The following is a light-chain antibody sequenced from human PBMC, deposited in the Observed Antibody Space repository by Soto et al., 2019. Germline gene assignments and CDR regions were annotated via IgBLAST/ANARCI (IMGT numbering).Light chain of an antibody. CDR3: SSYVGTNSYV. Sequence: QSALNQPPSASGSPGQSVTISCTGTSSDVGGYNYVSWYQQHPGKAPKLMIYEVSKRPSGVPDRFSGSKSGNTAALTVSGLQAEDEADYYCSSYVGTNSYVFGTGTKVTVL. V-gene: IGLV2-8*01. CDR2: EVS. J-gene: IGLJ1*01. CDR1: SSDVGGYNY.